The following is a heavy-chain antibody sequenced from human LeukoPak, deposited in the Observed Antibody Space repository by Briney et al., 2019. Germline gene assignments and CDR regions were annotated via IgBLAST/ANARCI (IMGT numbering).Heavy chain of an antibody. D-gene: IGHD3-9*01. Sequence: ASVKVSCKASGYTFTGYYMHWVRQAPGQGLEWMGRINPNSGGTNYAQKFQGRVTRTRDTSISTAYMELSRLRSDDTAVYYCARDDWGDYWYFDLWGRGTLVTVSS. CDR2: INPNSGGT. CDR3: ARDDWGDYWYFDL. CDR1: GYTFTGYY. J-gene: IGHJ2*01. V-gene: IGHV1-2*06.